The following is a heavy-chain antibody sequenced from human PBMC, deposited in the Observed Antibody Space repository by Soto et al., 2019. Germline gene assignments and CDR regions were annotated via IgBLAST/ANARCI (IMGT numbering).Heavy chain of an antibody. D-gene: IGHD1-1*01. CDR1: GFTFSRYG. V-gene: IGHV3-30*18. CDR2: ISYDGSAQ. Sequence: QVQLVESGGGEVQPGRSLSLSCAASGFTFSRYGMHWVRQAPGKGLEWVAVISYDGSAQYYADSVKGRFTISRDNSKNPLYLQRNSRRLEDRAVYHCGKEPLEVSGRNAFNIWGQGTMVTASS. J-gene: IGHJ3*02. CDR3: GKEPLEVSGRNAFNI.